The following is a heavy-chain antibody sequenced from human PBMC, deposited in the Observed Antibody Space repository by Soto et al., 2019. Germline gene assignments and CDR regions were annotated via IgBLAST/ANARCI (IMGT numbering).Heavy chain of an antibody. CDR1: GWPFSDYY. V-gene: IGHV4-34*01. CDR3: VIYADSGWYFNP. J-gene: IGHJ2*01. CDR2: INYSGST. Sequence: SETLSHTCDVYGWPFSDYYWRWVRQPPGKGLEWIAEINYSGSTRYNPSLMSRATISSDTSKNQVSLNLSSVTAADTAVYYCVIYADSGWYFNPWGRGTLVTVS. D-gene: IGHD4-17*01.